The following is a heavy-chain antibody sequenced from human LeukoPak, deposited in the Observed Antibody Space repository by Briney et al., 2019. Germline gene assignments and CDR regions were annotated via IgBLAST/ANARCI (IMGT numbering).Heavy chain of an antibody. CDR2: IWYDGSNK. V-gene: IGHV3-33*01. CDR3: ARGGNSGYYYYGMDV. J-gene: IGHJ6*02. Sequence: GRSLRLSCAASGFTFSSYGMHWVRQAPGKGLEWVAVIWYDGSNKYYADSVKGRFTISRDNSKNTLYLQTNSLRAEDTAVYYCARGGNSGYYYYGMDVWGQGTTVTVSS. CDR1: GFTFSSYG. D-gene: IGHD4-23*01.